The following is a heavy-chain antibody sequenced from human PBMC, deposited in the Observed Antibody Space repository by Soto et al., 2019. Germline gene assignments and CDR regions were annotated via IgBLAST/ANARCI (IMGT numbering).Heavy chain of an antibody. D-gene: IGHD6-13*01. Sequence: SETLSLTCTVSGGSISSYYWSWIRQPAGKGLEWIGRIYTSGSTNYNPSLKSRVTMSVDTSKNQFSLKLSSVTAADTAVYYCARDDYSAAGTPSGMDVWGQGTTVTVSS. J-gene: IGHJ6*02. CDR2: IYTSGST. CDR3: ARDDYSAAGTPSGMDV. CDR1: GGSISSYY. V-gene: IGHV4-4*07.